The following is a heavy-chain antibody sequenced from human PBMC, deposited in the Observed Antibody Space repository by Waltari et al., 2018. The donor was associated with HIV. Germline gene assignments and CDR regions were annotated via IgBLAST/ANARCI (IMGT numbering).Heavy chain of an antibody. CDR1: GFTFSSYG. CDR3: AKVGISDSGYDG. D-gene: IGHD5-12*01. CDR2: ISYDGSNK. Sequence: QVQLVESGGGVVQPGRSLRLSCAASGFTFSSYGMHWVRQAPGKGLEWVAVISYDGSNKYYADSVKGRFTISRDNSKNTLYLQMNSLRAEDTAVYYCAKVGISDSGYDGWGQGTLVTVSS. V-gene: IGHV3-30*18. J-gene: IGHJ4*02.